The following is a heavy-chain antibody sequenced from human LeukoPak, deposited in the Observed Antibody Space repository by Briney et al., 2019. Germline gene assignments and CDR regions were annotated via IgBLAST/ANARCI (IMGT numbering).Heavy chain of an antibody. CDR1: GFTFSSYS. Sequence: GGSLRLSCAASGFTFSSYSMNWVRQAPGKGLEWVSSISSSGSYIYYADSVKGRFTISRDNAKNSLYLQMNSLRAEDTAVYYCARGSCSSTSCYLHDYWDQGTLVTVSS. CDR3: ARGSCSSTSCYLHDY. J-gene: IGHJ4*02. D-gene: IGHD2-2*01. V-gene: IGHV3-21*01. CDR2: ISSSGSYI.